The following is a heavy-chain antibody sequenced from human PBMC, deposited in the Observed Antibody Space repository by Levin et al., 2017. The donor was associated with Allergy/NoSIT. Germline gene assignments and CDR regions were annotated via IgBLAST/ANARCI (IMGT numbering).Heavy chain of an antibody. J-gene: IGHJ4*02. CDR2: IIPMYASP. CDR3: ARPSGDCRGGSCYTDFEY. D-gene: IGHD2-15*01. Sequence: PGESLKISCKASGGTFSSDAINWVRQAPGQGLEWLGGIIPMYASPHYAQKFQGRVSITADDSTSTSYMDLSSLTSEDTAVYFCARPSGDCRGGSCYTDFEYWGQGTLVNVSS. CDR1: GGTFSSDA. V-gene: IGHV1-69*01.